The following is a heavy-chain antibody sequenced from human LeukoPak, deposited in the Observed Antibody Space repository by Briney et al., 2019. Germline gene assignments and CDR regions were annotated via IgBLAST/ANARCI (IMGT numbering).Heavy chain of an antibody. V-gene: IGHV3-21*01. CDR1: GFTVSSNY. Sequence: PGGSLRLSCAASGFTVSSNYMSWVRQAPGKGLEWVSSISSSSSYIYYADSVKGRFTISRDNAKNSLYLQMNSLRAEDTAVYYCARQATAAGFDYWGQGTLVTVSS. CDR3: ARQATAAGFDY. D-gene: IGHD1-26*01. CDR2: ISSSSSYI. J-gene: IGHJ4*02.